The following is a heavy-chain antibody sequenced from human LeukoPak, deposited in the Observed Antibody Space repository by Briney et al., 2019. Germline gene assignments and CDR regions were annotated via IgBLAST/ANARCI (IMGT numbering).Heavy chain of an antibody. D-gene: IGHD2-2*01. CDR1: GFTVSSNY. J-gene: IGHJ4*02. Sequence: GGSLRLSCAASGFTVSSNYMSWVRQAPGKGLEWVSSISSSSSYIYYADSVKGRFTISRDNAKNSLYLQMNSLRAEDTAVYYCARDSPVAAAMDYWGQGTLVTVSS. CDR3: ARDSPVAAAMDY. V-gene: IGHV3-21*01. CDR2: ISSSSSYI.